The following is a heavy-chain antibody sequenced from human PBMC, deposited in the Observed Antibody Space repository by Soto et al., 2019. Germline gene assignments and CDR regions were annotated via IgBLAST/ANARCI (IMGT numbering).Heavy chain of an antibody. V-gene: IGHV1-69*08. J-gene: IGHJ6*01. CDR2: IIPFLGTA. CDR3: ARDRDSYVHNYYGIDV. Sequence: SVNVSCKASGATFNSYTISWVRQAPGQGLEWMGRIIPFLGTANYAQEFQGRVTITADKSTSTMYMELSSLRSEDTAVYYCARDRDSYVHNYYGIDVWGEGT. D-gene: IGHD5-18*01. CDR1: GATFNSYT.